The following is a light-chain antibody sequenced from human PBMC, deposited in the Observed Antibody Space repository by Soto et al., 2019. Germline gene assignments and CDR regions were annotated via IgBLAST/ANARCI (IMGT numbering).Light chain of an antibody. J-gene: IGKJ1*01. CDR2: DAS. CDR3: HQRTDRPPWT. Sequence: EIVLTQSPATLSLYPGTRATLSCRASQSIGLAIAWYQHKPGQAPRLLIFDASKRATGIPARFRGSGSGTDFTLSISSLEPEDFAVYYCHQRTDRPPWTFGQGTKVDIK. V-gene: IGKV3-11*01. CDR1: QSIGLA.